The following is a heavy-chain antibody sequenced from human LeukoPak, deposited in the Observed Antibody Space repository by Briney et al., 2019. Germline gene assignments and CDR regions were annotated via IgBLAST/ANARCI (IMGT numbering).Heavy chain of an antibody. Sequence: SVKVSCKASGGTFSSYAISWVRQAPGQGLEWMGRIIPILGIANYAQKFQGRVTITADKSTSTAYMELRSLRSDDTAVYYCARDLAELSRYCSGGSCYYGMDVWGQGTTVTVSS. V-gene: IGHV1-69*04. J-gene: IGHJ6*02. CDR3: ARDLAELSRYCSGGSCYYGMDV. CDR1: GGTFSSYA. D-gene: IGHD2-15*01. CDR2: IIPILGIA.